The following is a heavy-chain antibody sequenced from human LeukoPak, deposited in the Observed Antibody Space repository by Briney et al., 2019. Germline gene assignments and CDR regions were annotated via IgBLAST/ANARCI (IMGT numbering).Heavy chain of an antibody. Sequence: GGSLRLSCAASRFTFSGYAMYRVRQAPGKGLEWVSCIDASGVNTYYADSVKGRFTISRDNSKNTPYLQMNSLRAEDTAVYFCAKRGVVIRVILVGFHKEAYYFDSWGQGALVTVSS. J-gene: IGHJ4*02. D-gene: IGHD3-22*01. CDR1: RFTFSGYA. CDR2: IDASGVNT. CDR3: AKRGVVIRVILVGFHKEAYYFDS. V-gene: IGHV3-23*01.